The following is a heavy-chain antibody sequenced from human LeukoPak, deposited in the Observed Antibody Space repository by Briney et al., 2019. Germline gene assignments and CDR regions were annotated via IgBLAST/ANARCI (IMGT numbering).Heavy chain of an antibody. CDR1: GFTFSNAW. Sequence: PGGSLRLSCAASGFTFSNAWMSWVRQAPGKGLEWVGRIKSKTDGGTTDYAASVKGRFTISRDDSKNTLYLQMNSLKTEDTAVYYCTTYITGGYYYYYYGMYVWGKGTTVTVSS. J-gene: IGHJ6*04. D-gene: IGHD3-10*01. CDR3: TTYITGGYYYYYYGMYV. V-gene: IGHV3-15*01. CDR2: IKSKTDGGTT.